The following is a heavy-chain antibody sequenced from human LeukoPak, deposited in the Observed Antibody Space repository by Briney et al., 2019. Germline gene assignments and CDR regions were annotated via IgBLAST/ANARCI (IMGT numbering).Heavy chain of an antibody. Sequence: SETLSLTCTVSGGSISSSNYYWGWIRQPPGKGLEWIGSMYYSGTTYYNPSLKSRVTISVDTSKNQFSLKLSSVTAADTARYYCARHTTILGHFGCWGQGTLVTVSS. CDR3: ARHTTILGHFGC. D-gene: IGHD3-3*01. CDR1: GGSISSSNYY. V-gene: IGHV4-39*01. J-gene: IGHJ4*02. CDR2: MYYSGTT.